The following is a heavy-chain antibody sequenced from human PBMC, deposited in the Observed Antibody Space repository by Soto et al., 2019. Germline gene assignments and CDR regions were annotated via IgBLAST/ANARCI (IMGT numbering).Heavy chain of an antibody. V-gene: IGHV3-7*01. J-gene: IGHJ4*02. D-gene: IGHD1-1*01. CDR2: IDEDGSEY. CDR1: GFTFSSYW. CDR3: ARTGDGHHDFLDY. Sequence: EVHLEESGGGLVHPGGSLRLSCAASGFTFSSYWMNWVRQAPGKGLEWVANIDEDGSEYNDAESVRGRFTISRDNAKYTLYLQMNSLRAADTAVYYCARTGDGHHDFLDYWGQGILVSVSS.